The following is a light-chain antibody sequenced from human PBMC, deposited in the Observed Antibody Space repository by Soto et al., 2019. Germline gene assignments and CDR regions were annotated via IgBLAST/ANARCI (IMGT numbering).Light chain of an antibody. CDR2: DVS. CDR1: SSDIGSYNY. V-gene: IGLV2-14*03. Sequence: QSALTQPASLSGSPGQSITISCTGTSSDIGSYNYVSGYQQHPGKAPKLMIFDVSYRPSGISDRFSGSKSGNTASLTISGLQSEDEADYYCSSYGGSSTLFGGGTKLTV. J-gene: IGLJ3*02. CDR3: SSYGGSSTL.